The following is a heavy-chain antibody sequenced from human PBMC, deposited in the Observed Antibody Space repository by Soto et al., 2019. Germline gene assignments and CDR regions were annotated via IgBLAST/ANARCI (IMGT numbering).Heavy chain of an antibody. Sequence: PSETLSLTCTVSGGSISSSSYYWGWIRQPPGKGLEWIGSIYYSGSTYYNPSLKSRVTISVDTSKNQFSLKLSSVTAADTAVYYCATPSWIRMGSSFDYWGQGTLVTVSS. CDR2: IYYSGST. D-gene: IGHD3-10*01. V-gene: IGHV4-39*01. CDR1: GGSISSSSYY. CDR3: ATPSWIRMGSSFDY. J-gene: IGHJ4*02.